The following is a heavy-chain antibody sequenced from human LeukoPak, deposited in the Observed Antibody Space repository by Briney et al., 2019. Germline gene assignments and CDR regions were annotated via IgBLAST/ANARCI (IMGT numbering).Heavy chain of an antibody. J-gene: IGHJ4*02. CDR3: ARDGYSSSWYWFDY. V-gene: IGHV3-11*06. CDR2: ISSSSSYT. D-gene: IGHD6-13*01. Sequence: GGSLRLSCAASGFTFSDYYMSWIRQPPGKGLEWVSYISSSSSYTNYADSVKGRFTISRDNAKNSLYLQMNSLRAQDTAVYYCARDGYSSSWYWFDYWGQGTLVTVSS. CDR1: GFTFSDYY.